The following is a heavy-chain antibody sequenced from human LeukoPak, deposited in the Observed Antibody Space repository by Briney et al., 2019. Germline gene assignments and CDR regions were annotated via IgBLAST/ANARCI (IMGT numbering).Heavy chain of an antibody. CDR2: IYYSGST. D-gene: IGHD3-3*01. Sequence: SETLSLTCTVSGGSISSYYWSWIRQPPGKGLEWIGYIYYSGSTNYNPSLKSRVTISVDTSKNQFSLKLSSVTAADTAVYYCARASGYDFWSGSPWFDPWGQGTLVTVSS. CDR3: ARASGYDFWSGSPWFDP. J-gene: IGHJ5*02. V-gene: IGHV4-59*01. CDR1: GGSISSYY.